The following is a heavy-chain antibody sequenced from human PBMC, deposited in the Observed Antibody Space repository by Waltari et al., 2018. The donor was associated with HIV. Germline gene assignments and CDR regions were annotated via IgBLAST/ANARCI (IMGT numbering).Heavy chain of an antibody. V-gene: IGHV1-8*01. Sequence: QVQLVPSGAEVKKPGASVKVSCKASGYTFTRYDLNWVRQATGQGLEWMGWMNPNSGNTGYAQKFQGRVTMTRNTSISTAFMEVSSLRSEDTAVYYCARVYYDSSGYYGAAGYCGQGTLVTVSS. CDR2: MNPNSGNT. CDR3: ARVYYDSSGYYGAAGY. J-gene: IGHJ4*02. D-gene: IGHD3-22*01. CDR1: GYTFTRYD.